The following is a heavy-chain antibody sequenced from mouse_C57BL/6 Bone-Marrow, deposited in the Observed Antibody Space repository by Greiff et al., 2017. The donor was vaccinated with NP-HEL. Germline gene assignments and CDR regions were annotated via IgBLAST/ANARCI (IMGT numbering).Heavy chain of an antibody. V-gene: IGHV5-6*01. J-gene: IGHJ2*01. Sequence: EVQLVESGGDLVKPGGSLKLSCAASGFTFSSYGMSWVRQTPDKRLEWVATISSGGSYTYYPDSVKGRFTISRDNAKNTLYLQMSSLKSEDTAMYYCATNYYGSSLGYWGQGTTLTVSS. CDR3: ATNYYGSSLGY. CDR2: ISSGGSYT. CDR1: GFTFSSYG. D-gene: IGHD1-1*01.